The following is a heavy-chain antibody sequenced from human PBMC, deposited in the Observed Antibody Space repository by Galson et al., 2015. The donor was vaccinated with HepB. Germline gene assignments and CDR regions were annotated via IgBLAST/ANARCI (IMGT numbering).Heavy chain of an antibody. CDR3: VKGAGLGILEYFDY. CDR2: INNVGNNT. J-gene: IGHJ4*02. V-gene: IGHV3-74*01. CDR1: GLTFSNTW. Sequence: SLRLSCAASGLTFSNTWIHWVRQAPGKGLQWVSRINNVGNNTNYADSVKGRFTISRDNAKNTVYLQMNSLRAEDTAYYYCVKGAGLGILEYFDYWGRGALVTVSS. D-gene: IGHD3-10*01.